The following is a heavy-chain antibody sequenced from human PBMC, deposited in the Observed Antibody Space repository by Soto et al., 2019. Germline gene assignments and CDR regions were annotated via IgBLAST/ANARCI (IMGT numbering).Heavy chain of an antibody. D-gene: IGHD2-2*01. CDR2: IIPIFGTA. CDR3: AREVVPAALIISWFDL. J-gene: IGHJ5*02. Sequence: QVQLVQSGAEVKKPGSSVKVSCKASGGTFSSYAISWVRQAPGQGLEWMGGIIPIFGTANYAQKFQGRVTITADESTSTAYMELSSRRSEDTAVYYCAREVVPAALIISWFDLWRQGTLVSVS. CDR1: GGTFSSYA. V-gene: IGHV1-69*01.